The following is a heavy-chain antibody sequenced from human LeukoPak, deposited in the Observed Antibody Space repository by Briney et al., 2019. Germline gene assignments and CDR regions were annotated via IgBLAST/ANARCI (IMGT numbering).Heavy chain of an antibody. D-gene: IGHD5-24*01. Sequence: GGSLRLSCAASGFTFSNYGMHWVRQAPGKGLEWVTFIRYDGSNKYYTDSVNGRLTISRDNSKNTLYLQMNSLRVEDTAMYYCAKVEMATSPGGIDYWGQGTLVTVSS. J-gene: IGHJ4*02. CDR2: IRYDGSNK. CDR3: AKVEMATSPGGIDY. CDR1: GFTFSNYG. V-gene: IGHV3-30*02.